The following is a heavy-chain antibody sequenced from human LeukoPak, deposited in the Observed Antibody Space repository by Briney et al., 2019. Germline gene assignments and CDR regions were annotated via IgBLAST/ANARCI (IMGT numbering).Heavy chain of an antibody. Sequence: GRSLRLSCAASGFTFDDYAMHWVRQAPGKGLGWVSGISWNSGNIGYADSVKGRFTISRDNAKNSLYLQMNSLRAEDTALYYCAKDLGTTSAFDYWGQGTLVTVSS. CDR1: GFTFDDYA. CDR3: AKDLGTTSAFDY. CDR2: ISWNSGNI. D-gene: IGHD1-26*01. J-gene: IGHJ4*02. V-gene: IGHV3-9*01.